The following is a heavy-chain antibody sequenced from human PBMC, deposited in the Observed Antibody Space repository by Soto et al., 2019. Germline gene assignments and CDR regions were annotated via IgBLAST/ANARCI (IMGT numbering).Heavy chain of an antibody. J-gene: IGHJ6*02. CDR2: IIPNFDTP. V-gene: IGHV1-69*01. D-gene: IGHD3-10*01. Sequence: QVHLVQSGAEVKKPGSSVKVSCKTSGGSFKNYAVSWVRQAPGQGLEWMGGIIPNFDTPNYAQKFQDRVNIIADESTSTVYMGMRSLRSNNTAVYYCAVAMVREILIFESSAMHVGGQGTTVIVSS. CDR1: GGSFKNYA. CDR3: AVAMVREILIFESSAMHV.